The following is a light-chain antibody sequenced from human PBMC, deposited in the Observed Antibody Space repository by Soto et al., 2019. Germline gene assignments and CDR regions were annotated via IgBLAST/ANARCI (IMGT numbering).Light chain of an antibody. J-gene: IGKJ1*01. CDR1: QSVSDW. Sequence: IQMTQSPSTLSASVGDRVTITCRASQSVSDWLAWYQQKPGKAPKLLIYDASRLESAVPSRFSGSGSQTELTLTISSLHPDDFATYYCHQYNSYTWTFGQGTKVDIK. V-gene: IGKV1-5*01. CDR3: HQYNSYTWT. CDR2: DAS.